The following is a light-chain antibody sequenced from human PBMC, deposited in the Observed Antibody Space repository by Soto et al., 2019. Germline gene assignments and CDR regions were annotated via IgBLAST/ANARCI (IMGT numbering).Light chain of an antibody. V-gene: IGKV1-12*01. CDR2: ASS. Sequence: DIPMTQSPSSVSASVGDTVTITCRASQDILSCLAWYQQKPGEAPRLLIYASSNLQRWVPSRFSGSRSGTDFTLTISSLQPEDFATYYCQQANTFPITFGPGTRLDIK. CDR1: QDILSC. J-gene: IGKJ3*01. CDR3: QQANTFPIT.